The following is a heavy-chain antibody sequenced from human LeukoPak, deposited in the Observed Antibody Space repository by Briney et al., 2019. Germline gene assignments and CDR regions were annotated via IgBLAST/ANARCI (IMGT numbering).Heavy chain of an antibody. CDR2: ISYDGSNK. CDR1: GFTFNSYA. D-gene: IGHD6-13*01. Sequence: PGGSLRLSCAASGFTFNSYAMHWVRQAPGKGLEWVAVISYDGSNKYYADSVKGRFTISRDNAKNSLYLQMNSLRAEDTAVYYCARDARYSSSWWYFDYWGQGTLVTVSS. J-gene: IGHJ4*02. V-gene: IGHV3-30*04. CDR3: ARDARYSSSWWYFDY.